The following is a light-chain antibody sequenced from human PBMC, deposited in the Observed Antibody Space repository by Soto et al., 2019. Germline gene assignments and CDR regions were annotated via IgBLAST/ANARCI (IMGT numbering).Light chain of an antibody. Sequence: QSVLTQPASVSGSPGQSITISCTGTSSDVGSYNLVSWYQQHPGKAPKLIIYEVSKPPSGVSNRFSGSKSGNTASLTISGLQAEDEADYYCCSYAGSSTFVVFGGGTKLTVL. V-gene: IGLV2-23*02. CDR1: SSDVGSYNL. CDR3: CSYAGSSTFVV. CDR2: EVS. J-gene: IGLJ2*01.